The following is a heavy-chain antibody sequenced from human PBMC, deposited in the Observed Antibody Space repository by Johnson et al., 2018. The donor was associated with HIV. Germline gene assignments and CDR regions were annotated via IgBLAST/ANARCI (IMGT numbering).Heavy chain of an antibody. CDR2: IYSGGRT. CDR3: ARDWGYDSSGYYYGAFDI. V-gene: IGHV3-53*01. D-gene: IGHD3-22*01. Sequence: VQLVESGGGLIQPGGSLRLSCAASGFTVSSNYMSWVRQAPGKGLEWVSVIYSGGRTYYADSVKGRFTISRDNSKNTLYLQMNILRAEDTAVYYCARDWGYDSSGYYYGAFDIWGQGTMVTVSS. CDR1: GFTVSSNY. J-gene: IGHJ3*02.